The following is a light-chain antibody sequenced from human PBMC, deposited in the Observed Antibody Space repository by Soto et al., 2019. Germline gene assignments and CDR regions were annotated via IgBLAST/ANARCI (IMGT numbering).Light chain of an antibody. CDR1: QIISSSY. Sequence: EIVLTQSPGTLSLSPGERATLSCRASQIISSSYLAIAWYQQKPGQPPRLLIYGASSRATGIPDRFSGSGSATDFTLTISRLEPEDFAVYYCQQHDTSPWTFGQGTRVEIK. V-gene: IGKV3-20*01. CDR3: QQHDTSPWT. J-gene: IGKJ1*01. CDR2: GAS.